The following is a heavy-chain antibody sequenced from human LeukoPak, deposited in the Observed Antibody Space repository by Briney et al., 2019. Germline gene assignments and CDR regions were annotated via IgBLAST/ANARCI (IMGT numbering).Heavy chain of an antibody. J-gene: IGHJ4*02. CDR2: ITSSSSYI. CDR1: GFTFSSYG. CDR3: ARDIWDIVVVPAASRSRYFDY. V-gene: IGHV3-21*01. D-gene: IGHD2-2*01. Sequence: GGSLRLSCAASGFTFSSYGMNWVRQAPGKGLEWVSSITSSSSYIYYADSVKGRFTISRDNAKNSLYLQMNSLRAEDTAVYYCARDIWDIVVVPAASRSRYFDYWGQGTLVTVSS.